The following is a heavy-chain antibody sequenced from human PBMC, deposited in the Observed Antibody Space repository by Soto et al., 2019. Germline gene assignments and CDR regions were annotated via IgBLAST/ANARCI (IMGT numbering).Heavy chain of an antibody. CDR1: GFTFTSSA. V-gene: IGHV1-58*01. J-gene: IGHJ6*02. CDR2: IVVGSGNT. D-gene: IGHD6-6*01. Sequence: SVKVSCKASGFTFTSSAVQWVRQARGQRLEWIGWIVVGSGNTNYAQKFQERVTITRDMSTSTAYMELSSLRSEDTAVYYCAGSSSRVDYFYYYGMDVWGQGTTVTVSS. CDR3: AGSSSRVDYFYYYGMDV.